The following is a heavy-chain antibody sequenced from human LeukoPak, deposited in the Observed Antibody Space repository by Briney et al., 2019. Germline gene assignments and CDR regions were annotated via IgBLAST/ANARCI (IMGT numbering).Heavy chain of an antibody. Sequence: SETLSLTCTVSGGSISSYYWSWIRQPPGKGLEWIGYIYYSGSTNYNPSLKSRVTISVDTSKNQFSLKLSSVTAADTAVYYCARDPTGTTSHWGQGTLVTVSS. D-gene: IGHD1-7*01. J-gene: IGHJ4*02. CDR2: IYYSGST. V-gene: IGHV4-59*12. CDR3: ARDPTGTTSH. CDR1: GGSISSYY.